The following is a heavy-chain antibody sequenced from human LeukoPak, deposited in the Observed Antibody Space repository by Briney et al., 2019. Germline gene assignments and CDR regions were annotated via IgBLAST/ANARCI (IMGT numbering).Heavy chain of an antibody. V-gene: IGHV4-59*01. J-gene: IGHJ4*02. CDR2: IYYSGST. CDR3: ARASGELALDY. Sequence: SSETLSLTCTVSGGSISSYYWSWIRQPPGKGLEWIGYIYYSGSTNYNPSLKSRVTISVDTSKNQFSLKLSSVTAADTAVYYCARASGELALDYWGQGTLVTVSS. D-gene: IGHD1-26*01. CDR1: GGSISSYY.